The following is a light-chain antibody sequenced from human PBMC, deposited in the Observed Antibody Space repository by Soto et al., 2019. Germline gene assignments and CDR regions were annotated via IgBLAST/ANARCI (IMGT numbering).Light chain of an antibody. CDR2: GNS. Sequence: SVLTQPPSVSGAPRQRVTISCTGNSSNIGAGYDVHWYQQLPGTAPKLLIYGNSNRPSGVPDRFSGSKSGTSASLAITGLQAEDEADYYCQSFDTSLSGYVFGTGTKLTVL. CDR1: SSNIGAGYD. V-gene: IGLV1-40*01. CDR3: QSFDTSLSGYV. J-gene: IGLJ1*01.